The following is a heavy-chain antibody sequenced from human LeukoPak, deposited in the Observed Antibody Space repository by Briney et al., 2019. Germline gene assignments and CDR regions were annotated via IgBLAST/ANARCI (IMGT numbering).Heavy chain of an antibody. CDR1: GFTFSSYS. CDR3: ARDSHPYCSSTSCYFYGSAFGI. D-gene: IGHD2-2*01. J-gene: IGHJ3*02. CDR2: ISSSSSYI. V-gene: IGHV3-21*01. Sequence: PGGSQRLSCAASGFTFSSYSMNWVRQAPGKGLEWVSSISSSSSYIYYADSVKGRFTISRDNAKNSLYLQMNNLRAEDTAVYYCARDSHPYCSSTSCYFYGSAFGIWGQGTMVTVSS.